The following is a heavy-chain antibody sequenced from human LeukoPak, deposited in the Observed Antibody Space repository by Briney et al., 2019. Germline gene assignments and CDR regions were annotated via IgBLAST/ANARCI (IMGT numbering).Heavy chain of an antibody. CDR1: GYTFTGYY. Sequence: ASVKVSCKASGYTFTGYYMHWVRQAPGQGLEWMGWINPNSGGTNYAQKFQGRVTMTRDTSTSTVYMELSSLRSEDAAVYYCARESRSDYGDYVGIDYWGQGTLVTVSS. CDR2: INPNSGGT. J-gene: IGHJ4*02. CDR3: ARESRSDYGDYVGIDY. V-gene: IGHV1-2*02. D-gene: IGHD4-17*01.